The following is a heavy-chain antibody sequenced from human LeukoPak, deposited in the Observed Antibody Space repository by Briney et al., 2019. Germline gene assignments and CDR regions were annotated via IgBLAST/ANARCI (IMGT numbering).Heavy chain of an antibody. Sequence: SETLSLTCTVSGGSISPYYWTWIRRAPGMGLEWIGYIYYSGTTKYNPSLKSRVTISVDMSKNQLSLRLSSVTAADTAVYYCARGDGYHIDNWGQGTLVAVSS. CDR2: IYYSGTT. CDR1: GGSISPYY. CDR3: ARGDGYHIDN. J-gene: IGHJ4*02. V-gene: IGHV4-59*01. D-gene: IGHD2-21*02.